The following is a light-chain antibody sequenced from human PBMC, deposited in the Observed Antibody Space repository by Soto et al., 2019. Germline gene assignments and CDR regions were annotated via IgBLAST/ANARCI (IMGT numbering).Light chain of an antibody. V-gene: IGLV1-44*01. J-gene: IGLJ2*01. CDR1: SSNIGSDT. CDR3: ASWDGSLNGVI. CDR2: SNN. Sequence: QSVLTQPPSASGTPGQRVTISCSGSSSNIGSDTVNWYQHLPGTAPKLLIYSNNQRPSGVPDRFSGSKSGTSASLAISGLQSEDEADYYGASWDGSLNGVIFGGGTKLTVL.